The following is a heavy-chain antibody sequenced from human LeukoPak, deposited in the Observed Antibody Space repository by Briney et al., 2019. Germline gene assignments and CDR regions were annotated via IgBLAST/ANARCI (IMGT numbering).Heavy chain of an antibody. V-gene: IGHV4-61*02. D-gene: IGHD3-3*01. CDR1: GGSISSGSYY. J-gene: IGHJ3*02. Sequence: SQTLSLTCTVSGGSISSGSYYWSWIRQPAGKGLEWIGRIYTSGNTNYNPSLKSRVTISVDASKNQFSLKLSSVTAADTAVYYCANEGYDFWSGLNAFDIWGQGTMVTVSS. CDR2: IYTSGNT. CDR3: ANEGYDFWSGLNAFDI.